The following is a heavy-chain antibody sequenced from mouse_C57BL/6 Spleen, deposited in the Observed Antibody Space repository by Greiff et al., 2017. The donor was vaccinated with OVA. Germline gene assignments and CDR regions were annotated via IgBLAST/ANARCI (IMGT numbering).Heavy chain of an antibody. CDR1: GYTFTSYG. CDR3: ARGHYSNYVFDY. J-gene: IGHJ2*01. CDR2: IYPRSGNT. D-gene: IGHD2-5*01. Sequence: QVQLQHSGAELARPGASVKLSCKASGYTFTSYGISWVKQRTGQGLEWIGEIYPRSGNTYYNEKFKGKATLTADKSSSTAYMELRSLTSEDSAVYFCARGHYSNYVFDYWGQGTTLTVSS. V-gene: IGHV1-81*01.